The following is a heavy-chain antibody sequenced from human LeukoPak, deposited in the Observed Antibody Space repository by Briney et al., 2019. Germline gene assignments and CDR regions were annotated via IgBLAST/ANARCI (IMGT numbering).Heavy chain of an antibody. CDR2: ISSDGGNV. J-gene: IGHJ4*02. V-gene: IGHV3-30*18. CDR3: AKGQQGHMWLDN. Sequence: GGSLRLSCAASAFTFRSFGMQWVRQAPGKGLEWVAFISSDGGNVYYADSVNGRFSFSRDNFKATLYLQMNSLRPEDTAVYYCAKGQQGHMWLDNWGQGTLVIVSS. D-gene: IGHD6-13*01. CDR1: AFTFRSFG.